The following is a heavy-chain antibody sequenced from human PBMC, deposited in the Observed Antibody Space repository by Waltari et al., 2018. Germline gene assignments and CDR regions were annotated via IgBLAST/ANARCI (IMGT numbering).Heavy chain of an antibody. Sequence: QLQLQESGPGLVKPSETLSLTCTVSGGSISSSSYYWGWIRQPPGKGLEWIGSIYYSGSTDYNPSLKSRVTISVDTSKNQFSLKRSSVTAADTAVYYCARGGDYPRGWFDPWGQGTLVTVSS. CDR2: IYYSGST. J-gene: IGHJ5*02. D-gene: IGHD4-17*01. CDR3: ARGGDYPRGWFDP. CDR1: GGSISSSSYY. V-gene: IGHV4-39*07.